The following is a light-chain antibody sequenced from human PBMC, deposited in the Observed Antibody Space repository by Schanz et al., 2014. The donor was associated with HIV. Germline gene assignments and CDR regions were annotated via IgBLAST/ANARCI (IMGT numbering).Light chain of an antibody. J-gene: IGKJ1*01. V-gene: IGKV3-20*01. CDR2: GAS. CDR1: QSVSSNY. Sequence: EIVLTQSPGTLSLSPRERATLSCRASQSVSSNYLAWYQQKPGQAPRLLIYGASTRAPGIPDRFSGSGSGSDFTLPISRLEPEDFAVYYCQQYGSSWTSGQGTKVEIK. CDR3: QQYGSSWT.